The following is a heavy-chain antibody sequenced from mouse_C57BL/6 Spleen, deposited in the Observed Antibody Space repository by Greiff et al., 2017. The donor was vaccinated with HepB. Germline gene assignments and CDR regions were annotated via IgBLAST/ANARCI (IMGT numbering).Heavy chain of an antibody. J-gene: IGHJ1*03. Sequence: VQLKESVAELVRPGASVKLSCTASGFNIKNTYMHWVKQRPEQGLEWIGRIDPANGNTKYAPKFQGKATITADTSSNTAYLQLSSLTSEDTAIYYCARSCYYSYWYFDVWGTGTTVTVSS. V-gene: IGHV14-3*01. CDR2: IDPANGNT. CDR3: ARSCYYSYWYFDV. D-gene: IGHD3-1*01. CDR1: GFNIKNTY.